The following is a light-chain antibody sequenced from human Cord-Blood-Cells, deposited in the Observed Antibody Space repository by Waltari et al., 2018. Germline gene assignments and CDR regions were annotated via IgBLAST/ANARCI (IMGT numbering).Light chain of an antibody. Sequence: EIVLTQSPATLSLSPGERATLSCRASQSVSSYLAWYQQKPGQAPRLRIYDASNRATGIPARFSGSGSGTDVTLTISSLEPEDFAVYYGQQRSNWPPTFGGGTKVEIK. CDR1: QSVSSY. CDR3: QQRSNWPPT. J-gene: IGKJ4*01. V-gene: IGKV3-11*01. CDR2: DAS.